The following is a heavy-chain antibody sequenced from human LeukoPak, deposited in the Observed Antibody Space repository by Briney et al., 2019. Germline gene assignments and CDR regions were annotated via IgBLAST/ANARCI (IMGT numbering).Heavy chain of an antibody. Sequence: SQTLSLTCTVSGGSISSGSYYWSWIRQPAGKGLEWIGRIYTSGSTNYNPSLKSRVTISVDTSKNQFSLKLSSVTAADTAVYYCARTYSRSPQYFQHWGQGTLVTVSS. CDR1: GGSISSGSYY. J-gene: IGHJ1*01. CDR2: IYTSGST. V-gene: IGHV4-61*02. CDR3: ARTYSRSPQYFQH. D-gene: IGHD1-26*01.